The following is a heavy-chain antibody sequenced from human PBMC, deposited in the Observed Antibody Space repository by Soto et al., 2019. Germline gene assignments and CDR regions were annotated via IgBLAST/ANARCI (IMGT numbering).Heavy chain of an antibody. CDR3: ARDLRGYPYNWFDT. Sequence: QVQLVQSGAEVKKPGSSVKVSCKASGGTFSSYAISWVRQAPGQGLEWMGGIVPIFGTANYAQKFQGRVTITTDESTSTAYMELSSPRSEDTAVYYCARDLRGYPYNWFDTWGQGTLVTVSS. D-gene: IGHD3-22*01. J-gene: IGHJ5*02. CDR2: IVPIFGTA. V-gene: IGHV1-69*01. CDR1: GGTFSSYA.